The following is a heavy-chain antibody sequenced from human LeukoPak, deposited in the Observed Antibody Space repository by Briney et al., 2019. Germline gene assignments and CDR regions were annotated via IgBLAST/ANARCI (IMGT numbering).Heavy chain of an antibody. Sequence: GGSLRLSCAASGFTFNIYAMSWVRQAPGKGLEWVSGIGGGDDIHYADSVKGRFTISRDYSKNTVYLQMNSLRAEDTAVYYCAKDGGYYDILAGYPYYMDVWGKGTTVTVSS. J-gene: IGHJ6*03. V-gene: IGHV3-23*01. CDR3: AKDGGYYDILAGYPYYMDV. D-gene: IGHD3-9*01. CDR2: IGGGDDI. CDR1: GFTFNIYA.